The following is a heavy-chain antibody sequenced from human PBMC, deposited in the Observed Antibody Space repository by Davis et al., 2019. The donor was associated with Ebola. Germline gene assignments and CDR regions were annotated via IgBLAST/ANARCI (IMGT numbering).Heavy chain of an antibody. V-gene: IGHV3-7*03. D-gene: IGHD3-16*01. J-gene: IGHJ5*02. CDR3: AREAVWRFDP. CDR2: IRQDGSEK. CDR1: GFTFSSHW. Sequence: PGGSLRLSCAASGFTFSSHWMSWVRQAPGKGLEWVANIRQDGSEKHYVDSVKDRFTISRDHAKNSLYLQMNSLRAEDTAVYYCAREAVWRFDPWGQGTLVTVSS.